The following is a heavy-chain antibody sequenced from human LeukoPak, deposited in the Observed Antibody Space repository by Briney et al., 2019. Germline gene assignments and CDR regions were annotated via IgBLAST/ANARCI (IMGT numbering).Heavy chain of an antibody. CDR3: AKDWGVGSGWYLPHFDY. J-gene: IGHJ4*02. CDR1: GFTFSSYA. CDR2: ISGSGGST. Sequence: GGSLRLSCAASGFTFSSYAMSWVRQAPGKGLEWVSAISGSGGSTYYADSVKGRFTISRDNSKNTLYLQMNSLRAEDTAVYYCAKDWGVGSGWYLPHFDYWGQGTLVTVSS. D-gene: IGHD6-19*01. V-gene: IGHV3-23*01.